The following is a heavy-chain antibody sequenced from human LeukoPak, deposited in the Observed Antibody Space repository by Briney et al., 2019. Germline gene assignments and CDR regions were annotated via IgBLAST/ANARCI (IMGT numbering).Heavy chain of an antibody. D-gene: IGHD4-23*01. V-gene: IGHV1-8*02. Sequence: ASVKVSCKASGYTFTGYYMHWVRQATGQGLEWMGWMNPNSGNTGYAQKFQGRVTMTRNTSISTAYMELSSLRSEDTAVYYCARGAILDYGGNSRKDFDYWGQGTLVTVSS. CDR2: MNPNSGNT. CDR1: GYTFTGYY. CDR3: ARGAILDYGGNSRKDFDY. J-gene: IGHJ4*02.